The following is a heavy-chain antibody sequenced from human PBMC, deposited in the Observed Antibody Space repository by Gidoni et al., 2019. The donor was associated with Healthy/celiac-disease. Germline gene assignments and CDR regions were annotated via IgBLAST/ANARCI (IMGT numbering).Heavy chain of an antibody. V-gene: IGHV3-15*07. CDR2: IKSKTDVGKT. D-gene: IGHD3-22*01. CDR3: TTEYDSSGYYSTGHFDY. J-gene: IGHJ4*02. Sequence: EVQLVDSGGGLVKPGGSLSLSCAASGFTFIHAWMNLVRQSPGKGLEWVGRIKSKTDVGKTDYAAPVKGRLTISRDDSKNTLYLQMNSLKTEDTAVYYCTTEYDSSGYYSTGHFDYWGQGTLVTVSS. CDR1: GFTFIHAW.